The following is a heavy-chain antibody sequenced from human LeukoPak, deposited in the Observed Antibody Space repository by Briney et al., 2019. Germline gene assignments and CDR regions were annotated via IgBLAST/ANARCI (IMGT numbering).Heavy chain of an antibody. CDR3: ARDRTTVSSPLDY. J-gene: IGHJ4*02. Sequence: GGSLRLSCAASGFTFSSYAMNWVRQAPGKGLEWVSSIYSSGSYIYYADSVQGRFTISRDNAKNSLYLQMNSLRAEDTAVYYCARDRTTVSSPLDYWGQGTLVIVSS. V-gene: IGHV3-21*01. CDR1: GFTFSSYA. CDR2: IYSSGSYI. D-gene: IGHD4-17*01.